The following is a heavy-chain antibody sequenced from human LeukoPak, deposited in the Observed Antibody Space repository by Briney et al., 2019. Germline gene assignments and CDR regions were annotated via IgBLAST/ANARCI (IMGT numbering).Heavy chain of an antibody. CDR1: GGSISSSSYY. CDR2: IYYSGST. CDR3: ARVLAGDYMDV. D-gene: IGHD6-19*01. Sequence: SETLSLTCTVSGGSISSSSYYWGWIRQPPGKGLEWIGSIYYSGSTYYNPSLKSRVTISVDTSKNQFSLKLSSVTAADTAVYYCARVLAGDYMDVWGKGTTVTVSS. J-gene: IGHJ6*03. V-gene: IGHV4-39*07.